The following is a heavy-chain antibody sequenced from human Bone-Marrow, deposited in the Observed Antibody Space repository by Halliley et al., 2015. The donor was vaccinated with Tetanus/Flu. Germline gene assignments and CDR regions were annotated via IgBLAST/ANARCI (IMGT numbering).Heavy chain of an antibody. V-gene: IGHV4-59*01. D-gene: IGHD4-17*01. CDR2: IYYRGSP. Sequence: IGYIYYRGSPKYNPSLKSRVTMSLDPSKNQFSLKLTSVTAADPAVYFCARSRDLGMTTVTFFDFWGQGTLVTVSS. CDR3: ARSRDLGMTTVTFFDF. J-gene: IGHJ4*02.